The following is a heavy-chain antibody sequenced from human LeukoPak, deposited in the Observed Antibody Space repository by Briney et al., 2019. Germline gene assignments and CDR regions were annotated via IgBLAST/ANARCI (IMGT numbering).Heavy chain of an antibody. Sequence: ASVKVSCKASGGIFNDYSISWVRQAPGQGLEWMGRIIPILNVPNYAQKFEGRVTITADKSANTAYMELSSLKSEDTAVYFCARDRPRARYFDYWGQGTLVTVSS. V-gene: IGHV1-69*04. CDR2: IIPILNVP. J-gene: IGHJ4*02. CDR3: ARDRPRARYFDY. CDR1: GGIFNDYS. D-gene: IGHD2-15*01.